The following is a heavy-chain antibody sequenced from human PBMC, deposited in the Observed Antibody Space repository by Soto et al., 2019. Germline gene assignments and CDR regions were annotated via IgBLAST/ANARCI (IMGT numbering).Heavy chain of an antibody. CDR2: ISYDGSNK. D-gene: IGHD6-25*01. CDR1: GFTFSSYG. V-gene: IGHV3-30*03. J-gene: IGHJ6*02. Sequence: PGGSLSLSCAASGFTFSSYGMHWVRQAPGKGLEWVAVISYDGSNKYYADSVKGRFTISRDNSKNTLYLQMNSLRAEDTAVYYCARNSSGVYGMDVWGQGTTVTVSS. CDR3: ARNSSGVYGMDV.